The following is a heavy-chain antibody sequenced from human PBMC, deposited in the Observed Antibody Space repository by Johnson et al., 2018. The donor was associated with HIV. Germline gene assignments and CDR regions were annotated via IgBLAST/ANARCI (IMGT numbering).Heavy chain of an antibody. V-gene: IGHV3-20*04. CDR1: GFAFSDYY. D-gene: IGHD7-27*01. J-gene: IGHJ3*02. CDR3: ARDFGLFLGKDDAFDI. Sequence: VQLVESGGGLVKPGGSLRLSCAVSGFAFSDYYMSWIRQAPGKGLEWVSGIYWNGCCTGYADSVKGRFTISRDNAKNSLYLQMNSLRAEDTALYYCARDFGLFLGKDDAFDIWGQGTMVTVSS. CDR2: IYWNGCCT.